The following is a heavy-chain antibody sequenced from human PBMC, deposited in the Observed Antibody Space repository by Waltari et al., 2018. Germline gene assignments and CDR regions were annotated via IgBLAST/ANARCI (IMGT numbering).Heavy chain of an antibody. D-gene: IGHD6-13*01. V-gene: IGHV3-66*02. Sequence: EVQLVESGGGLVQPGGSLRLSCAASGFTVSSNSMSWVRQAPGKGLEWVSLIYSGGSTYYADSVKGRFTISSDNSKNTLYLQMNSLRPEDTAVYYCARWGYSNSWYGLFDYWGQGTLVTVSS. J-gene: IGHJ4*02. CDR3: ARWGYSNSWYGLFDY. CDR1: GFTVSSNS. CDR2: IYSGGST.